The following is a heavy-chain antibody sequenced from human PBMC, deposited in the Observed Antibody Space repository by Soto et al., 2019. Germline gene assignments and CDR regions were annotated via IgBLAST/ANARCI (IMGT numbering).Heavy chain of an antibody. CDR2: TSGSGFKK. CDR1: GHISENFG. J-gene: IGHJ5*01. D-gene: IGHD2-2*01. Sequence: PGRSLSLSCAASGHISENFGMRWVRQDQGPXLEWISSTSGSGFKKYYADSVKGRFTISRDKSTSTVNLESNNLIAEYTSVYPIAKSPGVVVVPIASVYWFDPWGQESVVKVFS. CDR3: AKSPGVVVVPIASVYWFDP. V-gene: IGHV3-23*01.